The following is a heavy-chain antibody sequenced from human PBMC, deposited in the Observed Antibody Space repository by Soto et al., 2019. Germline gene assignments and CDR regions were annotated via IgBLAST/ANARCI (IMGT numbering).Heavy chain of an antibody. CDR3: ATLVAENEH. V-gene: IGHV1-69*18. Sequence: QVQLVQSGADVKNPGSSVKVSCKTFGGTFSTFTLNWVRQAPGQGLVWMGNIIPFLNMPNIEATFLGRLTVYGDEATSTASMDLGSLPREDTAIHFCATLVAENEHSGHGPGVAVSS. CDR2: IIPFLNMP. J-gene: IGHJ1*01. CDR1: GGTFSTFT. D-gene: IGHD2-15*01.